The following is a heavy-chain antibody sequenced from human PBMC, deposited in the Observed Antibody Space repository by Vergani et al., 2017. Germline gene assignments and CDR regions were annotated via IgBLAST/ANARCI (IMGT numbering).Heavy chain of an antibody. Sequence: QVQLQESGPGLVKPSQTLSLTCSVSGDSISSGVYYWNWIRQHPGKGLEWIGYIYSTGSTYHNPSLRRRINMSVDTSKNQFSLKLNSVTAADTAMYYCARMGRYEEGDAFRIGYFDSWGRGMLVTDSS. CDR1: GDSISSGVYY. CDR2: IYSTGST. V-gene: IGHV4-31*03. J-gene: IGHJ4*02. D-gene: IGHD2-2*01. CDR3: ARMGRYEEGDAFRIGYFDS.